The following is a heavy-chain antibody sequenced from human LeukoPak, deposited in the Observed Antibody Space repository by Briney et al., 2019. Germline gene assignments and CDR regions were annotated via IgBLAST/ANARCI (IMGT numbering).Heavy chain of an antibody. J-gene: IGHJ6*03. D-gene: IGHD4-17*01. CDR2: ISSTSSYI. V-gene: IGHV3-21*01. Sequence: GGSLRLSCAASGFTVSSYSMNWVRQAPGKGLEWVSSISSTSSYIYYADSVKGRFTISRDNAKNSLYLQMNSLRAEDTAVYYCARGDYGDYQYYYYYMDVWGKGTTVTVSS. CDR3: ARGDYGDYQYYYYYMDV. CDR1: GFTVSSYS.